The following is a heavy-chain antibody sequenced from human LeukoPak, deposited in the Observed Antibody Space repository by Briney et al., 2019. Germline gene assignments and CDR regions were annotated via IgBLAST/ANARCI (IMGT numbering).Heavy chain of an antibody. J-gene: IGHJ4*02. Sequence: PSETLSLTCTVSGYSISTGYYWGWIRQPPGKGLEWIGSIYRSGSTSYNPSLKSRLTISVDTSKNQFSLNLNSVTAADTAVYHCARKSGSSTGRGVDSWGQGTLVTVSS. CDR2: IYRSGST. CDR3: ARKSGSSTGRGVDS. V-gene: IGHV4-38-2*02. D-gene: IGHD1-26*01. CDR1: GYSISTGYY.